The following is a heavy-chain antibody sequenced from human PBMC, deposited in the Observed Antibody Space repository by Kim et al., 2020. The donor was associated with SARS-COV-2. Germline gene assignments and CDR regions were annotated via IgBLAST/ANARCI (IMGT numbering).Heavy chain of an antibody. D-gene: IGHD6-6*01. Sequence: ADSVEGRFTLPRDNSQNTLYRQMNGLRAEDTAVYYCAKGVWYSSSSGLFDYWGQGTLVTVSS. V-gene: IGHV3-30*02. J-gene: IGHJ4*02. CDR3: AKGVWYSSSSGLFDY.